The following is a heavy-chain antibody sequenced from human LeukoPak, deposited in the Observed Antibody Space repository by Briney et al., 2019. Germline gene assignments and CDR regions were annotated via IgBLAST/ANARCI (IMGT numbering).Heavy chain of an antibody. V-gene: IGHV3-48*03. CDR1: GFTFSRYE. CDR3: ARDLAMTDGDYVSYFDY. D-gene: IGHD4-17*01. Sequence: PGGSLRLSCAASGFTFSRYELNWVRQAPGKGLEWVSYISSSGSIIYYADSVKGRFTISRDNAKNSLYLQMNSLRAEDTALYYCARDLAMTDGDYVSYFDYWGQGTLVTVSS. CDR2: ISSSGSII. J-gene: IGHJ4*02.